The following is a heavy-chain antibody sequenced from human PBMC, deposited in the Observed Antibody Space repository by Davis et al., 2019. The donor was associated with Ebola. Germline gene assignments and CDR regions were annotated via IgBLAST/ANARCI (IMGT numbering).Heavy chain of an antibody. Sequence: ASVKVSCKASGYTFTGYYMHWVRQAPGQGLEWMGRINPNSGGTNYAQKFQGRVTITRDTSASTAYMELRSLRSDDTAVYYCARAQSAVTTDWFDPWGQGTLVTVSS. CDR3: ARAQSAVTTDWFDP. J-gene: IGHJ5*02. D-gene: IGHD4-17*01. CDR1: GYTFTGYY. CDR2: INPNSGGT. V-gene: IGHV1-2*06.